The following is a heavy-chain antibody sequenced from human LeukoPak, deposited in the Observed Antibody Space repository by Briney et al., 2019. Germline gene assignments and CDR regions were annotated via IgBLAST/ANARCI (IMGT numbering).Heavy chain of an antibody. CDR1: GFTFGDYA. V-gene: IGHV3-49*01. CDR3: TSDGFMDV. J-gene: IGHJ6*03. Sequence: PGGSLRLSCTVSGFTFGDYAMSWFRQAPGKGLEWVGFIRSKAYGGTTEYAPSVKGRFSISRDGSKSIAYLQMTSLKSEDTGVYYCTSDGFMDVWGKGTTVTVSS. D-gene: IGHD2-2*03. CDR2: IRSKAYGGTT.